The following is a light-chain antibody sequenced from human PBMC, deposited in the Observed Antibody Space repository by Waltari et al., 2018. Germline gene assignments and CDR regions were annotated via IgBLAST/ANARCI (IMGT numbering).Light chain of an antibody. CDR1: QSVGSSS. CDR2: RAS. J-gene: IGKJ1*01. Sequence: EIVLTQSPGTASLSPGERVTLSCSASQSVGSSSLAWYQQKPGQAPRLVIYRASRRAPGSPDRSSGSGSGTDLSLTISRLEPEDFAVYYCQQHGTLPATFGQGTKVEIK. CDR3: QQHGTLPAT. V-gene: IGKV3-20*01.